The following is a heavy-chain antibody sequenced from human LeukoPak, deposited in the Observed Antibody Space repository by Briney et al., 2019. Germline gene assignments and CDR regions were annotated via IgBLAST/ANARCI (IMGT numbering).Heavy chain of an antibody. CDR3: ARQGAGASYYDPTGLPRGAFDS. V-gene: IGHV5-51*01. CDR1: GYIFTNYW. Sequence: GESLKVSCRASGYIFTNYWIAWVRWMPGEGLQWMGIILPGDSDTRYSPSFRGQVTISAETSTRTAYLQWTSLRASDSAIYYCARQGAGASYYDPTGLPRGAFDSWGQGTTVTVSS. J-gene: IGHJ3*02. CDR2: ILPGDSDT. D-gene: IGHD3-22*01.